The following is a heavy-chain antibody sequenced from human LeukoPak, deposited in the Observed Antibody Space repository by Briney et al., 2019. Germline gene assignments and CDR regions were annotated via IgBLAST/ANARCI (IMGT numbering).Heavy chain of an antibody. CDR3: ARANRWACELDY. CDR2: MSYDGSNK. V-gene: IGHV3-30*04. D-gene: IGHD1-26*01. CDR1: GFTFSRYA. Sequence: GRSLRLSCAASGFTFSRYAMEWVRQAPGKGLEWVAVMSYDGSNKDYADSGKGRFTISRDNSKNTLYLQMNSLRAEDTAVYYCARANRWACELDYWGQGTLVTVSS. J-gene: IGHJ4*02.